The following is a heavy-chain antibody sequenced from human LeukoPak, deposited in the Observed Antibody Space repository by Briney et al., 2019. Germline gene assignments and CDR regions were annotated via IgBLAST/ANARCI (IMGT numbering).Heavy chain of an antibody. CDR1: GGTFTSYA. D-gene: IGHD2-2*01. CDR2: IIPIFGTA. Sequence: SVTVSFKASGGTFTSYAISWVRQAPGQGLEWMGGIIPIFGTANYAQKFQGRVTITADKSTSTAYMELSSLRSEDTAVYYCARGLTDIVVVPAATYFDYWGQGTLVTVSS. J-gene: IGHJ4*02. V-gene: IGHV1-69*06. CDR3: ARGLTDIVVVPAATYFDY.